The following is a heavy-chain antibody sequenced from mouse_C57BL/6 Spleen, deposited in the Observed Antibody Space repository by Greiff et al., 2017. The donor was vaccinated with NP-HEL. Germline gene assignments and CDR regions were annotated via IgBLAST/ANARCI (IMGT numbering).Heavy chain of an antibody. V-gene: IGHV1-55*01. J-gene: IGHJ3*01. CDR2: IYPGSGST. CDR3: ARGSAYYSNYPFAY. CDR1: GYTFTSYW. D-gene: IGHD2-5*01. Sequence: QVQLQQPGAELVKPGASVKMSCKASGYTFTSYWITWVKQRPGQGLEWIGDIYPGSGSTNYNEKFKSKATLTVDTSSRTAYMQLSSLTSEDSAVYSCARGSAYYSNYPFAYWGQGTLVTVAA.